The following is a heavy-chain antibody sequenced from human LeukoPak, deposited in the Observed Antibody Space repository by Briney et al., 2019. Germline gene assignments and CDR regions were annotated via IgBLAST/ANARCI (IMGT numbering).Heavy chain of an antibody. CDR2: IYYSGST. J-gene: IGHJ4*02. CDR3: ARGRLDYSGSYSWDY. Sequence: PSETLSLTCTVSGGSISSSSYYWGWIRQPPGKGLEWIGSIYYSGSTYYNPSLKSRVTISVDTSKNQFSLKLSSVTAADTAVYYCARGRLDYSGSYSWDYWGQGTLVTVSS. CDR1: GGSISSSSYY. D-gene: IGHD1-26*01. V-gene: IGHV4-39*01.